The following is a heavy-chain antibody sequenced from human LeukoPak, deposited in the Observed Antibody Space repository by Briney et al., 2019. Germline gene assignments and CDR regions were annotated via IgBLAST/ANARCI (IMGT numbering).Heavy chain of an antibody. Sequence: SGPTLVNPTQTLTLTCTFSGFSLSTSGVGVGWIRQPPGKALEWLALIYWDDDKRYSPSLKSRLTITKDTSRNQVVLTMTNVDPVDTATYYCAHRGYSSTWYNYWGQGTLVTVSS. V-gene: IGHV2-5*02. D-gene: IGHD6-13*01. J-gene: IGHJ4*02. CDR2: IYWDDDK. CDR1: GFSLSTSGVG. CDR3: AHRGYSSTWYNY.